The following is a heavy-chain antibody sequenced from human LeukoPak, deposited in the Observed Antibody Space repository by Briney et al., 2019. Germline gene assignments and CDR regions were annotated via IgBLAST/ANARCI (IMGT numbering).Heavy chain of an antibody. D-gene: IGHD3-22*01. V-gene: IGHV4-39*01. CDR1: GGSISSSSYY. Sequence: SETLSLTCTVSGGSISSSSYYWGWIRQPPGKGLEWIGSIYYSGSTYYNPSLKSRVTISVYTSKNQFSLKLSSVTAADTAVYYCARHSYDSSGYYFGWIDYWGQGTLVTVSS. J-gene: IGHJ4*02. CDR3: ARHSYDSSGYYFGWIDY. CDR2: IYYSGST.